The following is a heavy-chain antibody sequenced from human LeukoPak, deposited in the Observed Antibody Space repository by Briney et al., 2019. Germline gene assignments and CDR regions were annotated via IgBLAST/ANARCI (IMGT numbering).Heavy chain of an antibody. CDR3: ARYSGYDRAPLDY. Sequence: ASVKVSCKASGGTFSSYAISWVRQAPGQGLEWMGRIIPILGIANYAQKFQGRVTITADKSTSTAYMELSSLRSEDTAVYYCARYSGYDRAPLDYWGQGTLVTVSS. D-gene: IGHD5-12*01. CDR2: IIPILGIA. V-gene: IGHV1-69*04. CDR1: GGTFSSYA. J-gene: IGHJ4*02.